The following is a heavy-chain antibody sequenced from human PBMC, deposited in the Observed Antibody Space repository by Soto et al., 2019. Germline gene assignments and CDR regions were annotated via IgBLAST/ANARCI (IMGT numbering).Heavy chain of an antibody. Sequence: GGSLRLSCAASGFSFSNHAMTWVRQAPGKGLEWVSAISGSGSGTYYADSVKGRFTISRDNSKNTLYLQMNSLRVDDTAVYYCAKNRATGYDPFDYWGQGSLVTVSS. V-gene: IGHV3-23*01. CDR1: GFSFSNHA. J-gene: IGHJ4*02. CDR2: ISGSGSGT. D-gene: IGHD5-12*01. CDR3: AKNRATGYDPFDY.